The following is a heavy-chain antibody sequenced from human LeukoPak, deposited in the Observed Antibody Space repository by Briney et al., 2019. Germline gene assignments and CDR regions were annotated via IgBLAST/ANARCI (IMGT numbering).Heavy chain of an antibody. CDR2: IYTSGST. D-gene: IGHD3-10*01. Sequence: SETLSLTCTVSGGSISSGSYYWSWIRQPAGKGLEWIGRIYTSGSTNYNPSLKSRVTISVDTSKNQFSLKLTSLTAADTAMYYCASILQFIWGQGTMVTISS. J-gene: IGHJ3*02. V-gene: IGHV4-61*02. CDR3: ASILQFI. CDR1: GGSISSGSYY.